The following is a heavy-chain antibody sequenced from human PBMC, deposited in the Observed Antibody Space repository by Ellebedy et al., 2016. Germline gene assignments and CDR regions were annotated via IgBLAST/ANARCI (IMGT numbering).Heavy chain of an antibody. CDR3: ARDSRVVGAGNFNSLGY. CDR1: GFTFDNYA. J-gene: IGHJ4*02. CDR2: ISYDGNYD. D-gene: IGHD1-26*01. Sequence: GGSLRLSCAASGFTFDNYAMHWVRQAPGKGLEWVALISYDGNYDYYADSVKGRFIISRDNSRNTLFLQMDSLRPDDTAVYYCARDSRVVGAGNFNSLGYWGQGTLVTVSS. V-gene: IGHV3-30-3*01.